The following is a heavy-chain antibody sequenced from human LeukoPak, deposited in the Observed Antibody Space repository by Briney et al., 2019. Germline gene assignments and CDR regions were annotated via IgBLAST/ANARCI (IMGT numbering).Heavy chain of an antibody. CDR3: AKVPAAIWGEDYFDY. Sequence: GGFLRLSCAASGFTFSSYAMSWVRQAPGKGLEWVSAISGSGGSTYYADSVKGRFTISRDNSKNTLYLQMDRLRAEDTAVYYCAKVPAAIWGEDYFDYWGQGTLVTVSS. J-gene: IGHJ4*02. CDR1: GFTFSSYA. D-gene: IGHD2-2*02. CDR2: ISGSGGST. V-gene: IGHV3-23*01.